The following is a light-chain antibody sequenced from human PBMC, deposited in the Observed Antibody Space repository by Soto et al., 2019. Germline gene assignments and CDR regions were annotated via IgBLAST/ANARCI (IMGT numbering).Light chain of an antibody. V-gene: IGKV3-20*01. CDR3: QQYNNWPPWT. CDR1: QSVGDTY. CDR2: STS. J-gene: IGKJ1*01. Sequence: EIVLTQSPGTLSLSPVEIAAPSFMAIQSVGDTYLAWYQQKPGQAPRLLMYSTSIRATGIPDRFSGSGSGTEFTLTISRLQSEDFAVYYCQQYNNWPPWTFGQGTKVDIK.